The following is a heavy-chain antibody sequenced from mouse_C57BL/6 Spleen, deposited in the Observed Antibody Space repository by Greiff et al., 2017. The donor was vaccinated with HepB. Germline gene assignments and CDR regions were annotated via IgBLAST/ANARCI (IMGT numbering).Heavy chain of an antibody. Sequence: QVQLQQSGAELMKPGASVKLSCKATGYTFTGYWIEWVKQRPGHGLEWIGEILPGRGSTNYNEKFKGKATFTADTSSNTAYMQLSSLTTEDSAIYYCARGLGHWYFDVWAQGPRSPSPQ. D-gene: IGHD4-1*01. V-gene: IGHV1-9*01. CDR2: ILPGRGST. CDR3: ARGLGHWYFDV. CDR1: GYTFTGYW. J-gene: IGHJ1*03.